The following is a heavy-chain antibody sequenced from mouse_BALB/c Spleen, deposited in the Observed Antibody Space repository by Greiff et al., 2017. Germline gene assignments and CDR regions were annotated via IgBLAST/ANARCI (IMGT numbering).Heavy chain of an antibody. J-gene: IGHJ4*01. V-gene: IGHV1-14*01. CDR2: INPYNDGT. CDR3: ARWYDYAAMDY. D-gene: IGHD1-1*02. CDR1: GYTFTSYV. Sequence: EVQLQQSGPELVKPGASVKMSCKASGYTFTSYVMHWVKQKPGQGLEWIGYINPYNDGTKYNEKFKGKATLTSDKSSSTAYMELSSLTSEDSAVYYCARWYDYAAMDYWGQGTSVTVSS.